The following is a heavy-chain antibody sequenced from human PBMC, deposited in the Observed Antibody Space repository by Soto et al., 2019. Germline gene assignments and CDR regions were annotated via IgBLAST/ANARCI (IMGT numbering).Heavy chain of an antibody. CDR3: ATQPRRGWEYFYFDR. J-gene: IGHJ5*02. V-gene: IGHV1-69*06. Sequence: QVHLVQSGAEVRQPGSSVKVSCEASGGTFSSYCINWVRQARGQGLEWMAAIIPIFGSSNYAQKFQRRVTITADKSTNTACMERTSLRSEDTVLDFCATQPRRGWEYFYFDRWGQGNLSTAPS. CDR2: IIPIFGSS. CDR1: GGTFSSYC. D-gene: IGHD1-26*01.